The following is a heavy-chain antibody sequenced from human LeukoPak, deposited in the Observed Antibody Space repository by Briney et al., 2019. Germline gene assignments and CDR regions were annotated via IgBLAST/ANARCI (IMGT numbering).Heavy chain of an antibody. CDR3: ARGNYCTNGVCYGPDYFQH. CDR1: GGSISSYY. J-gene: IGHJ1*01. Sequence: SETLSLTCTVPGGSISSYYWSWIRQPPGKGLEWIGYIYYSGSTNYNPSLKSRVTISVDTSKNQFSLKLSSVTAADTAVYYCARGNYCTNGVCYGPDYFQHWGQGTLVTVSS. V-gene: IGHV4-59*08. D-gene: IGHD2-8*01. CDR2: IYYSGST.